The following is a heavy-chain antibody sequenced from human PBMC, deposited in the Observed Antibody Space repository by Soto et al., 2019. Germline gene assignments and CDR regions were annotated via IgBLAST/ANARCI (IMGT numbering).Heavy chain of an antibody. CDR3: AREVVIAERYFDY. CDR1: GYTFTGYY. CDR2: INPNSGGT. J-gene: IGHJ4*02. D-gene: IGHD2-21*01. Sequence: ASVKVSCKASGYTFTGYYMHWVRQAPGQGLEWMGWINPNSGGTNYAQKFQGWVTMTRDTSISTAYMELSRLRSDDTAVYYCAREVVIAERYFDYWGQGTLVTVPS. V-gene: IGHV1-2*04.